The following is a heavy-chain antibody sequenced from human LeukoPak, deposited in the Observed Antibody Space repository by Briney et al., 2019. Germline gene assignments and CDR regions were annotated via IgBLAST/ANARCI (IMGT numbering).Heavy chain of an antibody. CDR2: INAGNGNT. J-gene: IGHJ4*02. CDR3: ASSPRGYDILTGETEI. V-gene: IGHV1-3*01. CDR1: GYTFTSYA. Sequence: APVKVSCKASGYTFTSYAMHWVRQAPGQRLEWMGWINAGNGNTKYSQKFQGRVTITRDTSASTAYMELSSLRSEDTAVYYCASSPRGYDILTGETEIWGQGTLVTVSS. D-gene: IGHD3-9*01.